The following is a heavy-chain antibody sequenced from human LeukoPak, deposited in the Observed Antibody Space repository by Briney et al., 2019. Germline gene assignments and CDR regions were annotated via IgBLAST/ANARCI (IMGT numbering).Heavy chain of an antibody. CDR2: IRQDGSEI. Sequence: PGGSLRLSCAASGFTFSSYWMSWVHQAPGKGLEWVANIRQDGSEIYYVDSVKGRFTISRDNAKNSLYLQMNSLRAEDTAVYYCARPGGYYYYYYLDVWGKGTTVTVSS. CDR3: ARPGGYYYYYYLDV. J-gene: IGHJ6*03. D-gene: IGHD2-15*01. V-gene: IGHV3-7*01. CDR1: GFTFSSYW.